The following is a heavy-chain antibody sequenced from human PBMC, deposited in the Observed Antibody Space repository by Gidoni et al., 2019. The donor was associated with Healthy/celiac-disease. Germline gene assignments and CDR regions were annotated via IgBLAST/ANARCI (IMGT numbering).Heavy chain of an antibody. CDR2: ISGSGGST. CDR1: GFTFSSSA. V-gene: IGHV3-23*01. Sequence: EVQLLESGGGLVQPGGSLRLSCAASGFTFSSSAMSWVRRGPGQGLGWVSAISGSGGSTYYADSVKGRFTISRDNSKNTLYLQMNSLRAEDTAVYYCAKDPRGGQAFDIWGQGTMVTVSS. D-gene: IGHD3-16*01. J-gene: IGHJ3*02. CDR3: AKDPRGGQAFDI.